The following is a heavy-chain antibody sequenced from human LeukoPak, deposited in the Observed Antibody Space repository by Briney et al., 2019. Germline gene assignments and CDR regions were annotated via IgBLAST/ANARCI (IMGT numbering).Heavy chain of an antibody. V-gene: IGHV4-39*01. CDR1: GGSISSSSYY. Sequence: SETLSLTCTVSGGSISSSSYYWGWLRQPPGTGLEWIGSIYYSGSTYYNPSLKSRVTISVDTSKNQFSLKLSSVTAADTAVYYCASRGLELRSWFDPWGQGTLVTVSS. J-gene: IGHJ5*02. CDR3: ASRGLELRSWFDP. CDR2: IYYSGST. D-gene: IGHD1-7*01.